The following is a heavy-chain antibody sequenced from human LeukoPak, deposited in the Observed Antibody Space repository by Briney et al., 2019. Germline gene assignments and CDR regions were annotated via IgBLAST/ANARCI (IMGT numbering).Heavy chain of an antibody. CDR1: GFTFSSYA. V-gene: IGHV3-23*01. D-gene: IGHD4-17*01. J-gene: IGHJ4*02. Sequence: GGSLRLSCAASGFTFSSYAMSWVRKTPGKGLEWVSTISLSGGSTYYADSVKGRFTISRDNSKNTLYLQMNSLRAEDTAVYYCAKRLATVTSGYDYWGQGTLVTVSS. CDR2: ISLSGGST. CDR3: AKRLATVTSGYDY.